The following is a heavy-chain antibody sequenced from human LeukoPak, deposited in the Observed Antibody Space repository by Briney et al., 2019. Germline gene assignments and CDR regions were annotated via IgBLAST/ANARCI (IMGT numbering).Heavy chain of an antibody. CDR2: IYHSGST. V-gene: IGHV4-30-2*01. D-gene: IGHD5-12*01. J-gene: IGHJ4*02. CDR3: ARGSKRGYSGYDYYFDY. Sequence: PSETLSLTCTVSGGSISSGGYSWSWIRQPPGKGLEWIGYIYHSGSTYYNPSLKSRVTISVDRSKNQFSLKLSSVTAADTAVYHCARGSKRGYSGYDYYFDYWGQGTLVTVSS. CDR1: GGSISSGGYS.